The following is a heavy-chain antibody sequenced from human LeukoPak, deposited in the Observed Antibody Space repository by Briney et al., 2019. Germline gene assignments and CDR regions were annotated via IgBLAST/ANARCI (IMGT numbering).Heavy chain of an antibody. V-gene: IGHV3-23*01. CDR3: AKDEAYGSDT. CDR1: GFTFSDYY. CDR2: IGGGGEST. J-gene: IGHJ3*02. Sequence: GGSLRLSCAASGFTFSDYYMSWVRQAPGKGLEWVSTIGGGGESTYYADSVKGRFTISRDNSKNTVYLQMNSLRAEDTAVYYCAKDEAYGSDTWGQGTMVTVSS.